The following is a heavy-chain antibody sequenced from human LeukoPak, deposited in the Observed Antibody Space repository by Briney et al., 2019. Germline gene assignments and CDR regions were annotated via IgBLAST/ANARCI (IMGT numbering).Heavy chain of an antibody. Sequence: ASVKVSCKASGYTFTSYYMHWVRQAPGQGLEWMGIINPSGGSTSYAQKFQGRATMTRDTSTSTVYMELSSLRSEDTAVYYCARARYYYDSSGYLFDYWGQGTLVTVSS. J-gene: IGHJ4*02. D-gene: IGHD3-22*01. V-gene: IGHV1-46*01. CDR1: GYTFTSYY. CDR2: INPSGGST. CDR3: ARARYYYDSSGYLFDY.